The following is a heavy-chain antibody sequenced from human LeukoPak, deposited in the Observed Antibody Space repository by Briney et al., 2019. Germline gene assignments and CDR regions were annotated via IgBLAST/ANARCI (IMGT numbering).Heavy chain of an antibody. CDR2: INHSGST. J-gene: IGHJ3*02. D-gene: IGHD2-15*01. Sequence: PSENLSLTCAVYGGSFSGYYWSWIRQPPGKGLEWIGEINHSGSTNYNPSLKSRVTISVDTSKNQFSLKLSSVTAADTAVYYCARTDIVVVVAAINPRGNAFDIWGQGTMVTVSS. CDR1: GGSFSGYY. V-gene: IGHV4-34*01. CDR3: ARTDIVVVVAAINPRGNAFDI.